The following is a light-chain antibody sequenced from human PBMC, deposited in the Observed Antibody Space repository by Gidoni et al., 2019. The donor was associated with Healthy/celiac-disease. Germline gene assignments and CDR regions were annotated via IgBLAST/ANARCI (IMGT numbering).Light chain of an antibody. CDR1: QSISSY. J-gene: IGKJ4*01. CDR3: QQSYSTPLT. V-gene: IGKV1-39*01. Sequence: DTQRTQPPYSLSASVGDRVTITCRASQSISSYLHWSQQKPGKAPKLLIYAASSLQSGVPSRFSGSGSGTDFTLTISSLQPEDFATYYCQQSYSTPLTFGGGTKVEIK. CDR2: AAS.